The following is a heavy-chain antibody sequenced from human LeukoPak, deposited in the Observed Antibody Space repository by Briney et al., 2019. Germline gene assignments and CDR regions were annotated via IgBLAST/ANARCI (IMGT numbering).Heavy chain of an antibody. CDR2: IRYDGSNK. J-gene: IGHJ4*02. Sequence: GGSLRLSCAASGFTFSNYAMHWVRQAPGKGLEWVTFIRYDGSNKYYAESVKGRFTISRDNSKNTLYLQMSSLRAEDTAVYCCAKAIHSSSSGVVDYWGQGTLVTVSS. D-gene: IGHD6-6*01. V-gene: IGHV3-30*02. CDR1: GFTFSNYA. CDR3: AKAIHSSSSGVVDY.